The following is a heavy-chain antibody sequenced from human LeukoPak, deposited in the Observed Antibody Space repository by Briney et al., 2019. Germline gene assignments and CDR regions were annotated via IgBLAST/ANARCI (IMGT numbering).Heavy chain of an antibody. Sequence: GGSLRLSCAASGFTFSNYAMTWVRQAPGKGLEWVSTITDNGGRTYYGDSVKGRFTISRDNSKNTLYLQMNSLRAEDTAVYYCAKGRGYFDWLLQYWGQGTLVTVSS. CDR3: AKGRGYFDWLLQY. D-gene: IGHD3-9*01. J-gene: IGHJ4*02. CDR2: ITDNGGRT. CDR1: GFTFSNYA. V-gene: IGHV3-23*01.